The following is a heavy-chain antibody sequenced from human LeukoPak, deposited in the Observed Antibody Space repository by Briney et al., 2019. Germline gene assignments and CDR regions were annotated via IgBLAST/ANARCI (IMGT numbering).Heavy chain of an antibody. V-gene: IGHV3-48*03. Sequence: GGSLRLSCAASGFTFSSYEMNWVRQAPRKGLEWVSYISISGSTLYYADSVKGRFTISRDNAKNSLYLQMNSLRAEDTAVYYCVRDHHRRLYDSQARDTFDIWGQGTMVTVSS. CDR1: GFTFSSYE. CDR3: VRDHHRRLYDSQARDTFDI. J-gene: IGHJ3*02. CDR2: ISISGSTL. D-gene: IGHD3-22*01.